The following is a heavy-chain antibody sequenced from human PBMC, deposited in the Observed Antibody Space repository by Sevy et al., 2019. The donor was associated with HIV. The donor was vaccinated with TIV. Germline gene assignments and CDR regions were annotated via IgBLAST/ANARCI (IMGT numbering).Heavy chain of an antibody. V-gene: IGHV3-23*01. J-gene: IGHJ6*03. D-gene: IGHD1-1*01. CDR2: ISGSGGST. Sequence: GGSLRLSCAASGFTFSSYAMSWVRQAPGKGLEWVSAISGSGGSTYYADSVKGPLNISRDNSMNTLYLQMNSLRAEDTAVYYCAKDAFCADDVNYYYYYSDVWGKGTTVTVSS. CDR1: GFTFSSYA. CDR3: AKDAFCADDVNYYYYYSDV.